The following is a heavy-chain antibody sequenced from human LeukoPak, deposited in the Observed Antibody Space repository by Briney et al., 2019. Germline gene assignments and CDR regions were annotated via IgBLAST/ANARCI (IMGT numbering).Heavy chain of an antibody. D-gene: IGHD6-19*01. CDR1: EFTFSNYA. CDR2: ISGSGGST. V-gene: IGHV3-23*01. Sequence: GGSLRLSCVASEFTFSNYAMSWVRQAPGKGLEWVSAISGSGGSTTYADSVKGRFTISRDNSKNTLYLQMNSLRPEDTAIYSCAKDVFRRGSVAGWFDPWGQGTLVTVSS. CDR3: AKDVFRRGSVAGWFDP. J-gene: IGHJ5*02.